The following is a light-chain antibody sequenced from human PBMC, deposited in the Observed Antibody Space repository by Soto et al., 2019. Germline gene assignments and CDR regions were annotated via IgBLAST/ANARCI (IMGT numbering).Light chain of an antibody. J-gene: IGLJ1*01. CDR1: SSDVGGYNY. V-gene: IGLV2-14*03. CDR2: DVS. Sequence: QSALTQPASVSGSLGLSITISCTGTSSDVGGYNYVFWYQHHPGKAPKLMIFDVSYRPSGISNRFSGSKSGNTASLTISGLQAEDEADYYCTSFSSSSIPYVFGTGTKLTVL. CDR3: TSFSSSSIPYV.